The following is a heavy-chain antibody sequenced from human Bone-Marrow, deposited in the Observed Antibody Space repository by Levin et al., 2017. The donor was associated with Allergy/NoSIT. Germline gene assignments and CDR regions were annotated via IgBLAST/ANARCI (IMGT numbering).Heavy chain of an antibody. CDR3: AKSGQDIVVEPAAPGEIYYYFYYMDV. CDR2: ISGSGDST. Sequence: LSLTCAASGFSFSSYAMTWVRQAPGKGLEWVSTISGSGDSTYYADSVKGRFTISRDKSKNTLHLQMNSLRAEDTAIYYCAKSGQDIVVEPAAPGEIYYYFYYMDVWGKGTTVTVSS. V-gene: IGHV3-23*01. D-gene: IGHD2-2*01. CDR1: GFSFSSYA. J-gene: IGHJ6*03.